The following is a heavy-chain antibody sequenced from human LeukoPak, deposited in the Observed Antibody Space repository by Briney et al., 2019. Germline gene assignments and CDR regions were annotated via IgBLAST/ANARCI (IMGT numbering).Heavy chain of an antibody. V-gene: IGHV3-13*01. J-gene: IGHJ4*02. CDR3: AKRTIFGVEDTEFDY. D-gene: IGHD3-3*01. CDR2: IGIRGDT. CDR1: GFTFTNYD. Sequence: GGSLRLSCAASGFTFTNYDMHWVRQATGKGLEWVSAIGIRGDTYYSGSVKGRFTISRENAENSLYLQMNSLRAEDTAVYYCAKRTIFGVEDTEFDYWGQGTLATVSS.